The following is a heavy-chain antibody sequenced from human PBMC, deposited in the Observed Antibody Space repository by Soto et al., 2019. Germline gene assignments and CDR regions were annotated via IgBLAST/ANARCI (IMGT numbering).Heavy chain of an antibody. CDR3: ARDLYDILTGPFDY. D-gene: IGHD3-9*01. CDR2: INHSGST. V-gene: IGHV4-34*01. Sequence: SETLSLTCAVYGGSFSGYYWTWIRQPPGTGLEWIGEINHSGSTNYNPSLKSRVTISVDTSKNQFSLRAEDMAVYYCARDLYDILTGPFDYWGQGTLVTVSS. J-gene: IGHJ4*02. CDR1: GGSFSGYY.